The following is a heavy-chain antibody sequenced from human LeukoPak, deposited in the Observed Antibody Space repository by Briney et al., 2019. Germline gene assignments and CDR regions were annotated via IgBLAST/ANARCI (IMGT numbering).Heavy chain of an antibody. CDR1: GLTFSSYS. J-gene: IGHJ5*02. CDR2: ITPTSSYI. V-gene: IGHV3-21*01. Sequence: GGSLRLSCAVSGLTFSSYSFNWVRQAPGKGLEWVSSITPTSSYIYYADSVKGRFAISRDNAKNSLYLQMNSLRAEDTAVYYCARDPAGGYYGSGSSWGQGTLVTVSS. CDR3: ARDPAGGYYGSGSS. D-gene: IGHD3-10*01.